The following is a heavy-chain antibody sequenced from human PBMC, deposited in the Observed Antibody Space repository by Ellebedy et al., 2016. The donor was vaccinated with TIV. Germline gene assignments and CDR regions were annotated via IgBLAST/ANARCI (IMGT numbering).Heavy chain of an antibody. D-gene: IGHD5-24*01. Sequence: PGGSLRLSCAASGFTFRRYWMSWLRQAPGKGLEYVAHIKFDEIEAYHADSVKGRFVISIDNARKSLYLQMNNLRVGDTAVYYCARDTVEVPSRDCFDLWGQGTTVTVSS. CDR1: GFTFRRYW. CDR2: IKFDEIEA. CDR3: ARDTVEVPSRDCFDL. J-gene: IGHJ3*01. V-gene: IGHV3-7*01.